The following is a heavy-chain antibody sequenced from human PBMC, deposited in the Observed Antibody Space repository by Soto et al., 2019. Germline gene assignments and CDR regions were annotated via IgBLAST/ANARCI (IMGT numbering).Heavy chain of an antibody. D-gene: IGHD1-26*01. CDR1: GFTFSSYW. Sequence: EVQLVESGGGLVQPGGSLRLSCAASGFTFSSYWMHWVRQVPGKGLVWVSHIDSDGNSTTYADSVKGRFTISRDNAKNTVYLQMNSLSVEDTAVYYCVRDDVGVGIDYWGMGTLVTVSS. V-gene: IGHV3-74*03. J-gene: IGHJ4*02. CDR3: VRDDVGVGIDY. CDR2: IDSDGNST.